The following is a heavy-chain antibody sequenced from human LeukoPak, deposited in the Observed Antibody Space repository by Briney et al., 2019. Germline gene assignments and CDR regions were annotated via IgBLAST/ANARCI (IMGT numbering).Heavy chain of an antibody. J-gene: IGHJ5*02. D-gene: IGHD6-19*01. Sequence: GGSLRLSCAPSGFTLSSYAISWVRHAPGKGLECISHFSGSGGSTYYADSVKGRFTISRDNSKNTLYLQMNSLRAEHTAVYYCARERGYSSGWPKQGSWFDPWGQGTLVTVSS. CDR2: FSGSGGST. CDR1: GFTLSSYA. V-gene: IGHV3-23*01. CDR3: ARERGYSSGWPKQGSWFDP.